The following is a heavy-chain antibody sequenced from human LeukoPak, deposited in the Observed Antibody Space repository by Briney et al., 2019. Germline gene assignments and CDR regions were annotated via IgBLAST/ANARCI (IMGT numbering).Heavy chain of an antibody. CDR1: GFTFSSYG. D-gene: IGHD4-23*01. CDR2: IWYDGSNK. CDR3: AKDHKDYGGKGSFDY. V-gene: IGHV3-33*06. Sequence: GRSLRLSCAASGFTFSSYGMHWVHQAPGKGLEWVAVIWYDGSNKYYADSVKGRFTISRDNSKNTLYLQMNSLRAEDTAVYYCAKDHKDYGGKGSFDYWGQGTLVTVSS. J-gene: IGHJ4*02.